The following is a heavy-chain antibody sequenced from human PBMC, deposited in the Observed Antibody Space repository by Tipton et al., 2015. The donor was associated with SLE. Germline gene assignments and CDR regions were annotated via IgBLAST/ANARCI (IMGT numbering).Heavy chain of an antibody. D-gene: IGHD6-13*01. CDR3: ARGYSSSWYREFFDI. J-gene: IGHJ2*01. CDR1: GGSISSYY. V-gene: IGHV4-39*07. Sequence: TLSLTCTVSGGSISSYYWGWIRQPPGTGLEWIGSIYYSGSTYYNPSLKSRVSMSVDTSKNQFSLRLRSATAADTAFYYCARGYSSSWYREFFDIWGRGTLVTVSS. CDR2: IYYSGST.